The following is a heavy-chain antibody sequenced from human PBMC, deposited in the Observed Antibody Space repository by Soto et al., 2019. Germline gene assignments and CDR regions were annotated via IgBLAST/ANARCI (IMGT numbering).Heavy chain of an antibody. V-gene: IGHV3-66*01. CDR1: GFTVSSNY. D-gene: IGHD6-13*01. J-gene: IGHJ6*02. Sequence: EVQLVESGGGLVQPGGSLRLSCAASGFTVSSNYMSWVRQAPGKGLEWVSVIYSGGSTYYADSVKGRFTISRDNSKHTLYLQMNSLRAEDAAVYYWLMSGYSSSWYGGGGMDVWGQGTTVTVSS. CDR2: IYSGGST. CDR3: LMSGYSSSWYGGGGMDV.